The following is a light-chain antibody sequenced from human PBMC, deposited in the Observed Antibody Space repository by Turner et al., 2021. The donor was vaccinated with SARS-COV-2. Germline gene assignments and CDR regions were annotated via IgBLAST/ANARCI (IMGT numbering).Light chain of an antibody. CDR1: ESISSY. CDR3: QQSYNNPWT. J-gene: IGKJ1*01. Sequence: DIQMTQSPSSLSASVGDRVTISCRASESISSYLNWYQHKPGKAPKFLIYTASSLQSGVPSRFSGSGSGTDFTLTISSLQPEDFATYYCQQSYNNPWTFGQGTKVEIK. V-gene: IGKV1-39*01. CDR2: TAS.